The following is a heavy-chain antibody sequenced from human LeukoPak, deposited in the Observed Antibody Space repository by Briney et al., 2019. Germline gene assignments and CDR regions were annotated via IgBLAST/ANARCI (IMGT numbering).Heavy chain of an antibody. CDR2: ICSGGST. CDR3: ARCSRGTGWTWFDY. Sequence: PSETLSLTCTVSGGSISSSPCYWGWIRQSPGKGLEWFGTICSGGSTYYNPSLKSRVTISVDTSKNQFSLKLSSVTAADTAVYYCARCSRGTGWTWFDYWGQGTLVTVSS. V-gene: IGHV4-39*07. D-gene: IGHD6-19*01. J-gene: IGHJ4*02. CDR1: GGSISSSPCY.